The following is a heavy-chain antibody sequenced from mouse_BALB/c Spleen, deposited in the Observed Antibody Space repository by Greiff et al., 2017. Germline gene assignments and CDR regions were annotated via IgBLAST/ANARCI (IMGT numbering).Heavy chain of an antibody. CDR3: TRGGGYYGAMDY. D-gene: IGHD2-3*01. Sequence: VQLQQSGAELVRPGASVTLSCKASGYTFTDYEMHWVKQTPVHGLEWIGAIDPETGGTAYNQKFKGKATLTADKSSSTAYMELRSLTSEDSAVYYCTRGGGYYGAMDYWGQGTSVTVSS. CDR2: IDPETGGT. V-gene: IGHV1-15*01. CDR1: GYTFTDYE. J-gene: IGHJ4*01.